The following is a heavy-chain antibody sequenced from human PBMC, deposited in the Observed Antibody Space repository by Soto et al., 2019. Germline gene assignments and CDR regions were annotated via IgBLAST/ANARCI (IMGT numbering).Heavy chain of an antibody. Sequence: PGGSLRLSCAASGFTFSSYWIHRVRQVPGKGLVWVSRIKGDGSSASYADSVKGRFTISRDNAKNTLYLQMNSLRAEDTAVFYCARGAFGAYYFDHWGQGTPVTVSS. J-gene: IGHJ4*02. CDR2: IKGDGSSA. V-gene: IGHV3-74*01. CDR1: GFTFSSYW. D-gene: IGHD3-3*01. CDR3: ARGAFGAYYFDH.